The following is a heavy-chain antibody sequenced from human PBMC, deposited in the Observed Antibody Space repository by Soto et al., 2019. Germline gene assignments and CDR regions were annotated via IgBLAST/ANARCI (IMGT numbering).Heavy chain of an antibody. CDR3: ARTPDRGGFDY. CDR2: IYTRGRT. D-gene: IGHD3-10*01. J-gene: IGHJ4*02. V-gene: IGHV4-4*08. CDR1: GNAITSYY. Sequence: QVQLQESGPGLVKPSETLSLSCSVSGNAITSYYWSWIRQPPGEPPEWIGYIYTRGRTNYNPALKSRVTISQDMSKNQFSLRLSSVTAADTAVYYCARTPDRGGFDYWGQGTLVTVSS.